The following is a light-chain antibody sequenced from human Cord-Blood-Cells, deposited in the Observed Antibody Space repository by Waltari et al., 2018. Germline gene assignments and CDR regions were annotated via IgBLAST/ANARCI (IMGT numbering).Light chain of an antibody. J-gene: IGLJ2*01. CDR3: QSYDSSLSGSV. Sequence: QSVLTQPPSVSGAPGQRVTISCTGSSSNIGAGYDVHWYQQLPGTAPKLLIYGNSHGPTGVPDRFSGSKSGTSASLAITGLQAEDEADYYCQSYDSSLSGSVFGGGTKLTVL. CDR2: GNS. V-gene: IGLV1-40*01. CDR1: SSNIGAGYD.